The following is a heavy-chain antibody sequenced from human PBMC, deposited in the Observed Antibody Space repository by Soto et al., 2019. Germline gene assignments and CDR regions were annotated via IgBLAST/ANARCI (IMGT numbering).Heavy chain of an antibody. CDR1: GGTFSSYT. Sequence: GASVKVSCKASGGTFSSYTISWVRQAPGQGLEWMGRIIPILGIANYAQKFQGRVTITADKSTSTAYMELSSLRSEDTAVYYCARSPNIVATPTQYYFDYWGQGTLVTVSS. CDR2: IIPILGIA. V-gene: IGHV1-69*02. CDR3: ARSPNIVATPTQYYFDY. J-gene: IGHJ4*02. D-gene: IGHD5-12*01.